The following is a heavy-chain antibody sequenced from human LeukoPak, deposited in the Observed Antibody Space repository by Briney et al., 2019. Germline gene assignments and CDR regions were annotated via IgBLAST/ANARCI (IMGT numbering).Heavy chain of an antibody. CDR3: AIHLEYLGIDP. J-gene: IGHJ5*02. CDR2: IFNSGST. CDR1: GGXLTTNNNC. Sequence: SGTLSLSCTVSGGXLTTNNNCWGCVRPPPGKGLGWNGSIFNSGSTYYNPSVNSRATIAVDPTKSKLFLKLSYVTAADTAVDCGAIHLEYLGIDPWGQGTLVTVSS. V-gene: IGHV4-39*01. D-gene: IGHD2/OR15-2a*01.